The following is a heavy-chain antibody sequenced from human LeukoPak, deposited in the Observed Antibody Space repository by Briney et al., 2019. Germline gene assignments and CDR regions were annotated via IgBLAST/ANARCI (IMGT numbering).Heavy chain of an antibody. CDR1: GGSFSGYC. J-gene: IGHJ6*03. V-gene: IGHV4-34*01. CDR2: INHSGST. Sequence: SETLSLTCAVYGGSFSGYCWSWIRQPPGKGLEWIGEINHSGSTNYNPSLKSRVTISVDTSKNQFSLKLSSVTAADTAVYYCARGPTGDHYYYMDVWGKGTTVTVSS. D-gene: IGHD7-27*01. CDR3: ARGPTGDHYYYMDV.